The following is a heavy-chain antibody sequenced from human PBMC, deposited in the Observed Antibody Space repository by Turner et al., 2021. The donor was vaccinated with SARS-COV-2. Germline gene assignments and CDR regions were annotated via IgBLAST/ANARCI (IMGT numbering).Heavy chain of an antibody. D-gene: IGHD2-2*01. Sequence: QVQLVQSGAEVKKPGSSVKVSCKASGGTFSSYAINWVRQATGQGLEWMGWMNPNSGNTGYAQKFPGRVTMTRDTSISTAYMELSSLRSEDTAVYYCARLHGHCTSTSCYWDYYFGMDVWGQGTTVTVSS. CDR3: ARLHGHCTSTSCYWDYYFGMDV. V-gene: IGHV1-8*02. CDR1: GGTFSSYA. J-gene: IGHJ6*02. CDR2: MNPNSGNT.